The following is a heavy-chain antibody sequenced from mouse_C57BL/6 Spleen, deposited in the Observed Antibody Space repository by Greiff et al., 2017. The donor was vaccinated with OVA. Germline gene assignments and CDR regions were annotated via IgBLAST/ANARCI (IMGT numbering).Heavy chain of an antibody. CDR3: ARSDGYLWYFDV. CDR1: GYTFTSYW. D-gene: IGHD2-3*01. V-gene: IGHV1-59*01. CDR2: IDPSDSYT. Sequence: QVQLQQPGAELVRPGTSVKLSCKASGYTFTSYWMHWVKQRPGQGLEWIGVIDPSDSYTNYNQKFKGKATLTVDTSSSTAYMQLSSLTSEDSAVYCCARSDGYLWYFDVWGTGTTVTVSS. J-gene: IGHJ1*03.